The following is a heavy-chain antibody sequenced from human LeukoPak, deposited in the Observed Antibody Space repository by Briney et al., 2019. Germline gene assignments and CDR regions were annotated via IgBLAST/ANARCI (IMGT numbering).Heavy chain of an antibody. Sequence: ASVKVSCKASGYTFTSYGISWVRQAPGQGLEWMGWISAYNGNTNYAQKLQGRVTMTTDTSTSTAYMELRSLRSDDTAVYYCARAFVDSSGYYYRVLNSANFDYWGQGTLVTVSS. CDR1: GYTFTSYG. V-gene: IGHV1-18*01. CDR3: ARAFVDSSGYYYRVLNSANFDY. J-gene: IGHJ4*02. CDR2: ISAYNGNT. D-gene: IGHD3-22*01.